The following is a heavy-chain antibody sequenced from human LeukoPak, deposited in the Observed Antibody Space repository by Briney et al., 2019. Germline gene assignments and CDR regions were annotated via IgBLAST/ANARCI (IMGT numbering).Heavy chain of an antibody. D-gene: IGHD3-16*01. CDR2: IYYSGST. Sequence: SETLSLTCAVSGYSISSGYYWGWIRQPPGKGLEWIGYIYYSGSTNYNPSLKSRVTISVDTSKNQFSLKLSSVTAADTAVYYCARLDVITSYYFDYWGQGTLVTVSS. CDR3: ARLDVITSYYFDY. CDR1: GYSISSGYY. J-gene: IGHJ4*02. V-gene: IGHV4-61*01.